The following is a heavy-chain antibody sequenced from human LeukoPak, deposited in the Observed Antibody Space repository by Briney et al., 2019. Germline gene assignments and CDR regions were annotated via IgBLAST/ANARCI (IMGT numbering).Heavy chain of an antibody. D-gene: IGHD3-10*01. CDR3: ARVFRGSGMDV. CDR1: GFTFSSYA. CDR2: ISGSGGST. Sequence: GGSLRLSCAASGFTFSSYAMSWVRQAPGKGLEWVSAISGSGGSTYYADSVKGRFTISRDNPKNSLYLQINSLRAEDTAVYYCARVFRGSGMDVWGQGTTVTVSS. J-gene: IGHJ6*02. V-gene: IGHV3-23*01.